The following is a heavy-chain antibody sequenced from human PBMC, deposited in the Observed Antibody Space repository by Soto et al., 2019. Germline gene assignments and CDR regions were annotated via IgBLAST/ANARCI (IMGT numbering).Heavy chain of an antibody. V-gene: IGHV1-2*02. CDR1: GYTFTGYY. D-gene: IGHD4-17*01. J-gene: IGHJ6*02. Sequence: EASVKVSCKASGYTFTGYYMHWVRQAPGQGLEWMGWINPNSGGTNYAQKFQGRVTMTRDTSISTAYMELSRLRSDDTAVYYCARETLTTGVYYYYGMDVWGQGTTVTVSS. CDR2: INPNSGGT. CDR3: ARETLTTGVYYYYGMDV.